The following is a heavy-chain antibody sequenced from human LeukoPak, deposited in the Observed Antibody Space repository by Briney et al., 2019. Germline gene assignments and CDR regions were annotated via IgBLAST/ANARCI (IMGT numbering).Heavy chain of an antibody. V-gene: IGHV3-9*01. D-gene: IGHD3-3*01. CDR3: AKDIGFGSMDV. CDR2: ISWNSGSI. Sequence: PGGSLRLSCAASGFTFSSYAMSWVRQAPGKGLEWVSGISWNSGSIGYADSVKGRFTISRDNAKNSLYLQMNSLRAEDTALYYCAKDIGFGSMDVWGQGTTVTVSS. J-gene: IGHJ6*02. CDR1: GFTFSSYA.